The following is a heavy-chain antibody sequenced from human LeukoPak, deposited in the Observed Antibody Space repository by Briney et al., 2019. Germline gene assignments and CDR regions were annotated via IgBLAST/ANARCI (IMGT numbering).Heavy chain of an antibody. D-gene: IGHD2-21*02. CDR1: GFTFTSYV. Sequence: GGYLRLSCAASGFTFTSYVMSWVRQAPGKGLEWVASVGGGGDYTYYSDSVKGRSTISRDNSENTVYLQMKSLRAEDTAVYYCVRRTASDFWGQGALVTVSS. CDR3: VRRTASDF. J-gene: IGHJ4*02. CDR2: VGGGGDYT. V-gene: IGHV3-23*01.